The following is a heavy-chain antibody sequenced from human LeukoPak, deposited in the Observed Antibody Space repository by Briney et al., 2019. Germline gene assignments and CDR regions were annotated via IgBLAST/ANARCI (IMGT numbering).Heavy chain of an antibody. CDR1: SGSINNYY. Sequence: SETLSLTCTVFSGSINNYYWNWIRQPPGKGLEWIGYIFYSGSTNYNPSLNSRVTISVDTSKNQFSLKLSSVTAADTAVYYCARDYYDSSGFSYFDSWGRGTLVTVSS. J-gene: IGHJ4*02. CDR2: IFYSGST. CDR3: ARDYYDSSGFSYFDS. D-gene: IGHD3-22*01. V-gene: IGHV4-59*01.